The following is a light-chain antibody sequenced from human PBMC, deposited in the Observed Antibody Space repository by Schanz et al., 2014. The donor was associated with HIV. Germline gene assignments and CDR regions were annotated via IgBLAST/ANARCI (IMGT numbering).Light chain of an antibody. CDR3: SSCRDKTTVV. Sequence: SALTQPASVSGSPGQSVSISCSGSNADVGGYDYPPWYQQYAGKAPRLLIYDVYIRPSGISNRFSGSKSGNTASLTISGLQTEDEADYYCSSCRDKTTVVFGGGTKLTVL. CDR1: NADVGGYDY. V-gene: IGLV2-14*03. J-gene: IGLJ2*01. CDR2: DVY.